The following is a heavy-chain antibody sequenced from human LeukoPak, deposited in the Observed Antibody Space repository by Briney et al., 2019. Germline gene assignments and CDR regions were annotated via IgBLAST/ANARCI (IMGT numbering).Heavy chain of an antibody. CDR3: AKGRAEWEGTTHGMDV. CDR1: GFIFSSYA. CDR2: ISGSGGST. V-gene: IGHV3-23*01. J-gene: IGHJ6*02. Sequence: AGGSLRLSCAASGFIFSSYAMSWVRQAPGKGLEWVSAISGSGGSTYYADSVKGRFTISRDNSKNTLYLQMNSLRAEDTAVYYCAKGRAEWEGTTHGMDVWGQGTTVTVSS. D-gene: IGHD1-14*01.